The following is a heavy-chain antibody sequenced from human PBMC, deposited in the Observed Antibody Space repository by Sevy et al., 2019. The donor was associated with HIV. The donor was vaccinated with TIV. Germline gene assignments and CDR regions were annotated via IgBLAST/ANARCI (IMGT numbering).Heavy chain of an antibody. CDR2: IHYSGSP. D-gene: IGHD3-10*01. J-gene: IGHJ6*02. Sequence: SETLSLTCTVSGGSISSGDSSWSWIRQHPGKGLEWIGYIHYSGSPYYNPSLKSRVTLSVDTSKNQFSLKLTSGTAADTAVYYCAREMEGSGTYGMDVWGQGTTVTVSS. CDR3: AREMEGSGTYGMDV. CDR1: GGSISSGDSS. V-gene: IGHV4-31*03.